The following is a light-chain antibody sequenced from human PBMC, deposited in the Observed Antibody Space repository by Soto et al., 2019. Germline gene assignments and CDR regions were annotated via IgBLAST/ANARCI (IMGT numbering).Light chain of an antibody. CDR3: QQYSSYPWT. CDR1: QSISSW. V-gene: IGKV1-5*01. Sequence: DIQMTQSPSTLSASVGDRVTITCRASQSISSWLAWYQQKPGKAPKLLIYDASSLESGVPSRFSGSGSGTEFTLTISSLQRDDFATYYCQQYSSYPWTFGQGTKVEIK. J-gene: IGKJ1*01. CDR2: DAS.